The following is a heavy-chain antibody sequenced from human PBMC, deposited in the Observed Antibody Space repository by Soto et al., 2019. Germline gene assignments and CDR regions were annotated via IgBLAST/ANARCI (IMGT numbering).Heavy chain of an antibody. CDR3: ARDLYSSGWTNRFDP. D-gene: IGHD6-19*01. J-gene: IGHJ5*02. CDR2: IYTSGST. CDR1: GGSISSYY. V-gene: IGHV4-4*07. Sequence: SETLSLTCTVSGGSISSYYWSWIRQPAGKGLEWIGRIYTSGSTNYNPSLKSRVTMSVDTSKNQFSLKLSSVTAADMAVYYCARDLYSSGWTNRFDPWGQGTLVTVSS.